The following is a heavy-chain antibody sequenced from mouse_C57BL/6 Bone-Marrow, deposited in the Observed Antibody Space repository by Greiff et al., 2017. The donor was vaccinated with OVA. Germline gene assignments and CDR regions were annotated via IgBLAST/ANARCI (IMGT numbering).Heavy chain of an antibody. D-gene: IGHD1-1*01. Sequence: VQLQQPGAELVMPGASVKLSCKASGYTFTSYWMHWVKQRPGQGLEWIGEIDPSDSYTNYNQKFKGKSTLTVDKSSSTAYMQLSSLTSEDSAVYYCATHCYGSKGYWGQGTTLTVAS. CDR2: IDPSDSYT. CDR3: ATHCYGSKGY. J-gene: IGHJ2*01. V-gene: IGHV1-69*01. CDR1: GYTFTSYW.